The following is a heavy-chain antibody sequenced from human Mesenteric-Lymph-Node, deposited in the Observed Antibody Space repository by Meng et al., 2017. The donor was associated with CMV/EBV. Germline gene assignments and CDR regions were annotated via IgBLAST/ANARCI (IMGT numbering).Heavy chain of an antibody. CDR2: IIPILGIA. V-gene: IGHV1-69*02. D-gene: IGHD6-13*01. Sequence: QVQLVQSGAEVKKPGSSLKVSCKASGVTFSSYTISWVRQAPGQGLEWMGRIIPILGIANYAQKFQGRVTITEDKSTSTAYMELSSLRSEDTAVYYCAGGIAAAGSRWFDPWGRGTLVTVSS. J-gene: IGHJ5*02. CDR1: GVTFSSYT. CDR3: AGGIAAAGSRWFDP.